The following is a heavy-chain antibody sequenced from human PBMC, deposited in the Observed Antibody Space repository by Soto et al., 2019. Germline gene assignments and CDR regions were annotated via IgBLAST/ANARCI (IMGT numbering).Heavy chain of an antibody. CDR2: IYYSGST. Sequence: SETLSLTCTVSGGSIRSYYWSWIRQPPGKGLEWIGYIYYSGSTNYNPSLKSRVTISVDTSKNQFSLKLSSVTAADTAVYYCARVWGGAFDIWGQGTMVTVPS. V-gene: IGHV4-59*01. CDR1: GGSIRSYY. CDR3: ARVWGGAFDI. D-gene: IGHD3-10*01. J-gene: IGHJ3*02.